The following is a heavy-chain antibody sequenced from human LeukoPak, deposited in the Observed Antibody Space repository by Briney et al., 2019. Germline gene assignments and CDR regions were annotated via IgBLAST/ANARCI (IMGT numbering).Heavy chain of an antibody. V-gene: IGHV1-46*01. Sequence: GASVKISCKAYGYTFTSYYMYWVRQAPGQGLEWMGIINPSGGSTSYAQKFQGRVTMTRDMSTSTVYMELSSLRSEDTAVYYCARDSGRGFDYWGQGTLVTVSS. CDR3: ARDSGRGFDY. CDR1: GYTFTSYY. J-gene: IGHJ4*02. CDR2: INPSGGST. D-gene: IGHD1-26*01.